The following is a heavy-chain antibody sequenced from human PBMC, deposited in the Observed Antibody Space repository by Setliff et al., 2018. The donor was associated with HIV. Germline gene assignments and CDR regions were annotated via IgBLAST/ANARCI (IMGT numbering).Heavy chain of an antibody. CDR2: IYTSGST. CDR3: ARDGTRQMWGSDYFRYYYIEF. CDR1: GGSISSGSYY. D-gene: IGHD1-7*01. V-gene: IGHV4-61*09. Sequence: LTCTVSGGSISSGSYYWSWIRQPAGKGLEWIGHIYTSGSTNYNPSLKSRVTISVDTSKNQFSLKLSSVTAADTAVYYCARDGTRQMWGSDYFRYYYIEFWDKGTTVTVS. J-gene: IGHJ6*03.